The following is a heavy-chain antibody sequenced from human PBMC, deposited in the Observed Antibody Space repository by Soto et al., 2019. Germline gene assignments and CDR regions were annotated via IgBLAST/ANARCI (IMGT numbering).Heavy chain of an antibody. CDR2: IYYSGST. CDR3: ARTISITGTIFDY. D-gene: IGHD1-20*01. CDR1: CGSIIGGGYY. Sequence: KTSETLSFTCTFSCGSIIGGGYYWSWIRQHPGKGLEWIGYIYYSGSTYYNPSLKSRVTISVDTSKNQFSLKLSSVTAADTAVYYCARTISITGTIFDYWGQGTLVTVSS. J-gene: IGHJ4*02. V-gene: IGHV4-31*03.